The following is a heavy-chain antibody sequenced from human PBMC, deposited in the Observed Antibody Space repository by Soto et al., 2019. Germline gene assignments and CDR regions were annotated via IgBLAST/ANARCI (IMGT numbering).Heavy chain of an antibody. D-gene: IGHD1-26*01. CDR2: ISSSSYI. Sequence: GSLRLSCAASGFTFSSYSMNWVRQAPGKGLEWVSSISSSSYIYYADSVKGRLTISRDNAKNSLYLQMNSLRAEDTAVYYCAGEAYRSVGAKAYWFDPWGQGTLVTVSS. CDR3: AGEAYRSVGAKAYWFDP. J-gene: IGHJ5*02. CDR1: GFTFSSYS. V-gene: IGHV3-21*01.